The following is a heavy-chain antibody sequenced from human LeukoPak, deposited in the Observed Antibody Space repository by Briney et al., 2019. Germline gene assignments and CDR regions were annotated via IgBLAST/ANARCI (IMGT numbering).Heavy chain of an antibody. D-gene: IGHD1-26*01. CDR2: INHSGST. V-gene: IGHV4-34*01. CDR1: GGSISSYY. CDR3: ARGRVGAY. J-gene: IGHJ4*02. Sequence: SETLSLTCTVSGGSISSYYWSWIRQPPGKGLEWIGEINHSGSTNYNPSLKSRVTISVDTSKNQFSLKLSSVTAADTAVYYCARGRVGAYWGQGTLVTVSS.